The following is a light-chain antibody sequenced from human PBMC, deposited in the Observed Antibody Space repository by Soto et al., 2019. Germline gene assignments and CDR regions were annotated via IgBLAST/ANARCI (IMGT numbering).Light chain of an antibody. CDR3: QQSSNWPPEIT. CDR2: DAS. J-gene: IGKJ5*01. Sequence: IMMKQSPATLSVSPGERATLSCRASQSVPRNLAWYQQRPGQAPRLLIYDASSRATGIPDRFSGSGSGTDFILTISSLEPEDFAVYYCQQSSNWPPEITFGQGTRLEIK. CDR1: QSVPRN. V-gene: IGKV3-11*01.